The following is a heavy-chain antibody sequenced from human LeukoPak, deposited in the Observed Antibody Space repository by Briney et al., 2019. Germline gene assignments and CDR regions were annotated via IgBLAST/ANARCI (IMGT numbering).Heavy chain of an antibody. Sequence: GASVKVSCKASGYTFTGYYMHWVRQAPGQGLEWMGWINPNSGGTNYAQKFQGRVTMTRDTSISTAYMELSRLRSDDTAVYYCARADYGSGSYRDYWGQGTLATVSS. CDR3: ARADYGSGSYRDY. J-gene: IGHJ4*02. V-gene: IGHV1-2*02. CDR1: GYTFTGYY. CDR2: INPNSGGT. D-gene: IGHD3-10*01.